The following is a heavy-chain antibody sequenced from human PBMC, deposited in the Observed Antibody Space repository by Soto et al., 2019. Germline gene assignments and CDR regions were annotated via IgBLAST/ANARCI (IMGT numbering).Heavy chain of an antibody. CDR2: ISYDGSDK. CDR1: GFTFSSYG. D-gene: IGHD3-16*02. J-gene: IGHJ3*02. Sequence: FLRLSCAAFGFTFSSYGMHWVRQAPGKGLEWVAVISYDGSDKYHADSVKGRFTISRDNSKNTLYLQMNSLRVEDTAVYYCAKQTLLRFGEFSPDDFDIWGQGTMVTVSS. CDR3: AKQTLLRFGEFSPDDFDI. V-gene: IGHV3-30*18.